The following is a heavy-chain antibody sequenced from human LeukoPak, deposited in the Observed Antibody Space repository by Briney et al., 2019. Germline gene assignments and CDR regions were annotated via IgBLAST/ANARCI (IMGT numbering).Heavy chain of an antibody. D-gene: IGHD2-2*01. CDR1: GFTFSSYA. CDR3: AKDTYPHDIVVVPARAADC. CDR2: ISGSGGRT. V-gene: IGHV3-23*01. Sequence: PGGTLRLFCAASGFTFSSYAMSWVRQAPGKGLEWVSAISGSGGRTYYADSVKRRFTISRDNSKNTLYLQMNSLIADDTAVDYCAKDTYPHDIVVVPARAADCWGQVALVTV. J-gene: IGHJ4*02.